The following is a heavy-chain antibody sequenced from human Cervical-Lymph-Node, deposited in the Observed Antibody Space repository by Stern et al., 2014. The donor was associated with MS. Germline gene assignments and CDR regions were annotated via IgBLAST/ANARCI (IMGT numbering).Heavy chain of an antibody. D-gene: IGHD3-22*01. CDR2: INPSGGST. Sequence: VQLLESGAEVKKPGASVKLSCKASSYYVHWVRQAPGQGLEWMGLINPSGGSTDYAQKFQGRLTMTRDTSTSTVYMELSSLRSEDTAVYYCARLTDYYDSGAVDYWGQGTLVIVSS. CDR3: ARLTDYYDSGAVDY. V-gene: IGHV1-46*03. CDR1: SYY. J-gene: IGHJ4*02.